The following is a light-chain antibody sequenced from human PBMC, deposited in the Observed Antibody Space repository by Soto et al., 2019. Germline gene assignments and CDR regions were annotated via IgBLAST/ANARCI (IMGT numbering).Light chain of an antibody. CDR2: DAS. CDR3: QQRSSWPIT. J-gene: IGKJ5*01. Sequence: EIVVTQSPATLSVSPGERVTLSCRASQSVSSSLAWYQQRPGQAPRLLIYDASNRATGIPARFSGSGSGTDFTLTISSLEPEDFAVYYCQQRSSWPITFGQGTRLEIK. V-gene: IGKV3-11*01. CDR1: QSVSSS.